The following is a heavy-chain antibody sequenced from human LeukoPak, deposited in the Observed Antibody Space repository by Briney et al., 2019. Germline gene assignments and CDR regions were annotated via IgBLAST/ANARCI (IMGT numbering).Heavy chain of an antibody. Sequence: SETLSLTCAVYGGSFSGYYWSWIRQPPGKGLEWIGEINHSGSTNYNPSLKCRVTISVDTSKNQFSLKLSSVTAADTAVYYCARGGVLGAARAEFDYWGQGTLVTVSS. CDR2: INHSGST. CDR1: GGSFSGYY. J-gene: IGHJ4*02. D-gene: IGHD6-6*01. V-gene: IGHV4-34*01. CDR3: ARGGVLGAARAEFDY.